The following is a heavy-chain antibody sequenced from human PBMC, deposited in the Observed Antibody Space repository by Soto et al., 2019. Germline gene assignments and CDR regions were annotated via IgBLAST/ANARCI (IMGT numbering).Heavy chain of an antibody. Sequence: GSLRLSCAASGFTFSSYAMSWVRQAPGKGLEWVSAISGSGGSTYYADSVKGRFTISRDNSKNTLYLQMNSLRAEDTAVYYCAKDPSYGGNSDWFDPWGQGTLVTVSS. CDR2: ISGSGGST. J-gene: IGHJ5*02. V-gene: IGHV3-23*01. D-gene: IGHD4-17*01. CDR3: AKDPSYGGNSDWFDP. CDR1: GFTFSSYA.